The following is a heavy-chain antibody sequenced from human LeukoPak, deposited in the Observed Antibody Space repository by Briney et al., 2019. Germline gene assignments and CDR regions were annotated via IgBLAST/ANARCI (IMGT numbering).Heavy chain of an antibody. Sequence: SETLYLTCTVSGGSISSYYWSWIRQPPGEGLEWIGYIYYSGSTNYNPSLKSRVTISVDTSKNQFSLKLSSVTAADTAVYYCARQYYYDSSGPPNWFDPWGQGTLVTVSS. CDR2: IYYSGST. CDR3: ARQYYYDSSGPPNWFDP. CDR1: GGSISSYY. V-gene: IGHV4-59*08. J-gene: IGHJ5*02. D-gene: IGHD3-22*01.